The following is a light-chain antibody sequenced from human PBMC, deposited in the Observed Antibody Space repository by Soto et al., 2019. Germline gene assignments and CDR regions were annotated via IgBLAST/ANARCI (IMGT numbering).Light chain of an antibody. CDR1: STNIGSNA. CDR3: SACDDSLNGDV. J-gene: IGLJ1*01. Sequence: QSVLTQPPSASETPGQRVTISCSGSSTNIGSNAVNWYQQLQGTAPTLLIDSNNQRPSGVADRFSFSKSGTAASLAISGLQSEDEAESYCSACDDSLNGDVFGTGTKLTVL. V-gene: IGLV1-44*01. CDR2: SNN.